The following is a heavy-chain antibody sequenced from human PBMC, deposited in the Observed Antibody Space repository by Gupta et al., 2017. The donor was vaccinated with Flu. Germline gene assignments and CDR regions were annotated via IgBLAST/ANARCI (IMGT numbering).Heavy chain of an antibody. D-gene: IGHD6-19*01. CDR1: GFTFDDSA. J-gene: IGHJ5*02. Sequence: EVQLVESGGGLVQPGRSLRLSCAASGFTFDDSAMHWVRQAPGKGLEWVSGISWNSGSIGYADSVKGRFTISRDNAKNSLYLQMNSLRAEDTALYYCAKDVSPGGAGYSSGWSFDPWGQGTLVTVSS. CDR2: ISWNSGSI. V-gene: IGHV3-9*01. CDR3: AKDVSPGGAGYSSGWSFDP.